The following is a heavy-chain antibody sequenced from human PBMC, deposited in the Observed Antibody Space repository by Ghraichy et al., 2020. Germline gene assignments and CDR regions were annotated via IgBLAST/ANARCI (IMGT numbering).Heavy chain of an antibody. D-gene: IGHD6-19*01. CDR3: SRGGGAGTPVLYHMDV. CDR2: ISSSTRYI. V-gene: IGHV3-21*01. CDR1: GLMFSPYT. Sequence: GGSLRLSCVASGLMFSPYTMNWVRQAPGKGLEWVSSISSSTRYIYYADSVKGRFTISRDNAQNSLYLQMNSLRAEDTAVYYCSRGGGAGTPVLYHMDVWGVGTTVIVS. J-gene: IGHJ6*03.